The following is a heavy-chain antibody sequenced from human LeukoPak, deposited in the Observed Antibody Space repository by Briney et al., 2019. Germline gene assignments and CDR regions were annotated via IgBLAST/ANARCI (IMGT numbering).Heavy chain of an antibody. V-gene: IGHV3-23*01. D-gene: IGHD7-27*01. CDR3: ARELVSLGTGYFDL. Sequence: GGSLRLSCEASGFTFRTYGMTWVRQAPGKGLEWVSGITGSSTWTYYADSVRGRFTISRDNSKNTLHLQMNNLAADDTAIYYCARELVSLGTGYFDLWGRGTLVTVSS. J-gene: IGHJ2*01. CDR2: ITGSSTWT. CDR1: GFTFRTYG.